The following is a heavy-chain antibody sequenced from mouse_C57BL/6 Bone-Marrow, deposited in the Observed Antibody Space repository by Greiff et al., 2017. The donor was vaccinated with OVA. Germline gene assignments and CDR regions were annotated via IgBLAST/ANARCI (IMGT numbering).Heavy chain of an antibody. Sequence: EVKVVESGGGLVQSGRSLRLSCATSGFTFSDFYMEWVRQAPGKGLEWIAARRNKANDYTTEYSASVKGRFIVSRDTSQSILYLQMNALRAEDTAIYYCARVMVDRDYYYAMDYWGQGTSGTVSS. CDR2: RRNKANDYTT. CDR3: ARVMVDRDYYYAMDY. D-gene: IGHD2-2*01. CDR1: GFTFSDFY. V-gene: IGHV7-1*01. J-gene: IGHJ4*01.